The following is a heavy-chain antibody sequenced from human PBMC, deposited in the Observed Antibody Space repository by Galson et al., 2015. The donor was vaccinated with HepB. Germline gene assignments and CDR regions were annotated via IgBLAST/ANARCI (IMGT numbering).Heavy chain of an antibody. D-gene: IGHD4-17*01. J-gene: IGHJ5*02. CDR2: IRYDGTNE. Sequence: LRLSCAASGFSFSSYGMHWVRQAPGKRLEWVSFIRYDGTNEYYADSVKGRFTISRDNSKNTLYLQMNSLRAEDTAVYYCAKESTVTTKNWFDPWGQGTLVTVSS. V-gene: IGHV3-30*02. CDR3: AKESTVTTKNWFDP. CDR1: GFSFSSYG.